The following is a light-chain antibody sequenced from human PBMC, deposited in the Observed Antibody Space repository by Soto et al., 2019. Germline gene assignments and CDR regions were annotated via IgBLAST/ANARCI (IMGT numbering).Light chain of an antibody. Sequence: EIVLTQSPGTLSLSPGERATLSCVASQSVSSSHLAWYQQKPGQAPRLLIYSASSRATGIPDRFSGSGSGTDFTLTISRLEPEDFAVYYCQRYGGFGQGTKVDIK. V-gene: IGKV3-20*01. CDR3: QRYGG. CDR1: QSVSSSH. J-gene: IGKJ1*01. CDR2: SAS.